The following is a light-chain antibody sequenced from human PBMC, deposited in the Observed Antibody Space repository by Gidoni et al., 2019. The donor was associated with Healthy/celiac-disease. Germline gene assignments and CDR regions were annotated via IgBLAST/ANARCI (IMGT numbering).Light chain of an antibody. Sequence: DIQMPQSPSTLSASVGDRVTITCRASQSISSWLAWYQQKPGKAPKLLIYKASSLESGVPSRFSGSGSGTEFTLTISSLQPDDFATYYCQQYNSYSPIFTFXPXTKVDIK. CDR3: QQYNSYSPIFT. CDR2: KAS. V-gene: IGKV1-5*03. CDR1: QSISSW. J-gene: IGKJ3*01.